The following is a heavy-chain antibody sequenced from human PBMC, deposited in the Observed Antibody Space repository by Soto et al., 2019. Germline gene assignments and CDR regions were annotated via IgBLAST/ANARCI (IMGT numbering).Heavy chain of an antibody. CDR2: IYYSGST. CDR3: ARPGRSNYYYMDV. V-gene: IGHV4-59*08. D-gene: IGHD1-26*01. J-gene: IGHJ6*03. Sequence: SETLSLTCTVSGGSISSYYWSWIRQPPGKGLERIGYIYYSGSTNYNPSLKSRVTISVDTSKNQFSLKLSSVTAADTAVYYCARPGRSNYYYMDVWGKGTTVTVSS. CDR1: GGSISSYY.